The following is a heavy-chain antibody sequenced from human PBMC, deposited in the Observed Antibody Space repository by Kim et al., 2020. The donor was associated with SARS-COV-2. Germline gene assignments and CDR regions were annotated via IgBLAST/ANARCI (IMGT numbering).Heavy chain of an antibody. CDR3: THDRGGDWGVDY. CDR2: ISSTSRTI. D-gene: IGHD2-21*02. V-gene: IGHV3-48*02. J-gene: IGHJ4*02. CDR1: GFTFSDYS. Sequence: GGSLRLSCAASGFTFSDYSMTWVRQAPGKGLEWLSYISSTSRTIYYADSVEGRFTISRDNALYLQLNSLRDEDTAVYYCTHDRGGDWGVDYWGQGILVTVSS.